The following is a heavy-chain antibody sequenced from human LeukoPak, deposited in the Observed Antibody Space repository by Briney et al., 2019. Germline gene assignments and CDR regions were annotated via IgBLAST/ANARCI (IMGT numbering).Heavy chain of an antibody. V-gene: IGHV1-18*01. Sequence: ASVKVSCKASGYSFTNYGISWVRQAPGQGLEWMGWISAYNDNAHYAQGLEGRVTMTSETSTRTAYMELRSLRSDDTAVYYCVAEDDFLTGYYDFDYWGQGSVVTVSS. CDR1: GYSFTNYG. J-gene: IGHJ4*02. CDR2: ISAYNDNA. CDR3: VAEDDFLTGYYDFDY. D-gene: IGHD3-9*01.